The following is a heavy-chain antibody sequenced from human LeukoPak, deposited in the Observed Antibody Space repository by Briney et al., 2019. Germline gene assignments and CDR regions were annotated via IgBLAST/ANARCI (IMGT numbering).Heavy chain of an antibody. J-gene: IGHJ6*02. CDR2: ISTASDYI. V-gene: IGHV3-21*01. CDR1: GFTFSTYD. D-gene: IGHD3-3*01. Sequence: GGSLRLSCAASGFTFSTYDMNWVRQTSGKGLEWVSSISTASDYIYYADSVKGRFTISRDNAKNSLYLQMNSLRAEDTAVYYCARDHGDFWSGYRYGMDVWGQGTTVTVSS. CDR3: ARDHGDFWSGYRYGMDV.